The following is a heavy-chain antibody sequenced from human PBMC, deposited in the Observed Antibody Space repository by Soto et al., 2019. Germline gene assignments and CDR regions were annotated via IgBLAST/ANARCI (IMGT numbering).Heavy chain of an antibody. CDR3: ARGDCSGGSCYSIDP. CDR2: IIPILGIA. J-gene: IGHJ5*02. Sequence: QVQLVQSGAEVKKPGSSVKVSCKASGGTFSSYTISWVRQAPGQGLEWMGRIIPILGIANYAQKFQGRVTITADKSTSTAYMELSSLRSEDTAVYYCARGDCSGGSCYSIDPWGQGTLVTVSS. CDR1: GGTFSSYT. V-gene: IGHV1-69*02. D-gene: IGHD2-15*01.